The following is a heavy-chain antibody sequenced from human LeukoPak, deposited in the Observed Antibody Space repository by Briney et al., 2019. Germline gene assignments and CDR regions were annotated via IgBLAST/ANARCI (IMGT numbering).Heavy chain of an antibody. V-gene: IGHV1-46*01. CDR3: ARDRDWNYYFDY. CDR1: EYTFSVYH. D-gene: IGHD1-7*01. J-gene: IGHJ4*02. Sequence: GASVKVSCKASEYTFSVYHIHWVRLAPGQGLEWMGIINPSGGSTSYAQKFQGRVTMTRDTSTSTVYMELSSLRSEDTAVYYCARDRDWNYYFDYWGQGTLVTVSS. CDR2: INPSGGST.